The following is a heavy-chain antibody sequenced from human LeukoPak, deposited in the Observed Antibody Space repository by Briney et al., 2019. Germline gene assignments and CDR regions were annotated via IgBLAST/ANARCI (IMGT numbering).Heavy chain of an antibody. CDR1: GFIFSNYA. CDR2: ISGRSDNT. Sequence: PGGSLRLSCAASGFIFSNYAMYWVRQAPGKGLEWVSAISGRSDNTYYADSVKGRFTLSRDSSKNTLYLQMSSLRADDTAVYYCVKWGDYDVLTGYYVSDFWGQGTLVTVSS. J-gene: IGHJ4*02. CDR3: VKWGDYDVLTGYYVSDF. D-gene: IGHD3-9*01. V-gene: IGHV3-23*01.